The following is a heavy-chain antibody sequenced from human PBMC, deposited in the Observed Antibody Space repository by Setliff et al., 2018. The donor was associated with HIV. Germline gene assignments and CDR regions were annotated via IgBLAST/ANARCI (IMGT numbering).Heavy chain of an antibody. Sequence: PSETLSLTCTVSDSGTYYWRWIRQPAGKGLEWIGRVSSRGDTNYNPSLKSRVTMSVDTSKNQFSLKLSSVTAAATAVYYCARRRLLIRNWFDPWGQGTLVTVSS. CDR3: ARRRLLIRNWFDP. V-gene: IGHV4-4*07. D-gene: IGHD3-22*01. CDR2: VSSRGDT. CDR1: DSGTYY. J-gene: IGHJ5*02.